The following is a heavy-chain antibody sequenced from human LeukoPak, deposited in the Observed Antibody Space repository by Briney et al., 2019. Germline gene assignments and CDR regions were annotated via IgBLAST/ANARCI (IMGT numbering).Heavy chain of an antibody. D-gene: IGHD5-24*01. V-gene: IGHV4-39*01. J-gene: IGHJ4*02. CDR3: ARGEPGPQGATSDY. CDR2: IHYNGST. CDR1: GGSISSSSYY. Sequence: SETLSLTCTVSGGSISSSSYYWGWIRQPPGKGLEWIGGIHYNGSTYYNPSLKSRVTISVDTSKNQFSLKLSSVTAADTAVYYCARGEPGPQGATSDYWGQGTLVTVSS.